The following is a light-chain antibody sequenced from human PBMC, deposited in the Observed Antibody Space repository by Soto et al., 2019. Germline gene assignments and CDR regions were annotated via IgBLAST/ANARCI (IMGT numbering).Light chain of an antibody. CDR1: NSDVGSYNR. Sequence: QSALTQPPSVSGSPGQSVTISCTGTNSDVGSYNRVSWYQQPPGTAPKLMIYEVSNRPSGVPDRFSGSKSGNTASLTISGLQAEDEADYYCSSYTSSSTLVVFGGGTKLTVL. V-gene: IGLV2-18*02. CDR2: EVS. J-gene: IGLJ2*01. CDR3: SSYTSSSTLVV.